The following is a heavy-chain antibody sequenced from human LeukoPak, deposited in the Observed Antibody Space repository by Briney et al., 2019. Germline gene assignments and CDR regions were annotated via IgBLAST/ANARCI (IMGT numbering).Heavy chain of an antibody. CDR1: GFTFSYYN. CDR2: ISSSSSTI. D-gene: IGHD5-24*01. V-gene: IGHV3-48*02. J-gene: IGHJ4*02. CDR3: ARGYLSRDGYNFSFFDY. Sequence: PGGSLRLSCAASGFTFSYYNMNWVRQAPGKGLEWVSYISSSSSTIYYADSVKGRFTISRDNAKNSLYLQMNSLRDVDTAVYYCARGYLSRDGYNFSFFDYWGQGTLVTVSS.